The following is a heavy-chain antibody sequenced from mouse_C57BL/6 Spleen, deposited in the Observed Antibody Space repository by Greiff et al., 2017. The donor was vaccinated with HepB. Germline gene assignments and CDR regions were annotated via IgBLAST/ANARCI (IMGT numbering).Heavy chain of an antibody. V-gene: IGHV5-4*01. Sequence: EVQLVESGGGLVKPGGSLKLSCAASGFTFSSYAMSWVRQTPEKRLEWVATISDGGSYTYYPDNVKGRFTISRDNAKNNLYLQMSHLKSEDTAMYYCARDGIDGYFDVWGTGTTVTVSS. CDR3: ARDGIDGYFDV. D-gene: IGHD4-1*01. CDR1: GFTFSSYA. J-gene: IGHJ1*03. CDR2: ISDGGSYT.